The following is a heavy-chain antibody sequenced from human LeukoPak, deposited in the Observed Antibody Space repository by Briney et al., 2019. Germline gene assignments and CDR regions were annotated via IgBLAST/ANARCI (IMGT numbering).Heavy chain of an antibody. Sequence: TLSLTXALSGYSFSSNSAAWNWIRQSPSRGLEWLERTYYRCTLYNDYAGAVKIRITISPDTSQNQFSLQLNSVTPEDTAVYYCARGPQLVGYYYIDVWGEGTTVTVSS. V-gene: IGHV6-1*01. CDR2: TYYRCTLYN. J-gene: IGHJ6*03. D-gene: IGHD6-13*01. CDR3: ARGPQLVGYYYIDV. CDR1: GYSFSSNSAA.